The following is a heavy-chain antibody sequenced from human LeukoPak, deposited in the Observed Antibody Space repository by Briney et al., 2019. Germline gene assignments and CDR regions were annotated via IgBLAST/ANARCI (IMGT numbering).Heavy chain of an antibody. V-gene: IGHV1-69*13. Sequence: GASVKVSCKASGGTFSSYAISWVRQAPGQGLEWMGGIIPIFGTANYAQKFQGRVTITADESTSTAYMELSSLRSEDTAVYYRATGQAIVATNYFDYWGQGTLVTVSS. CDR2: IIPIFGTA. CDR3: ATGQAIVATNYFDY. J-gene: IGHJ4*02. D-gene: IGHD5-12*01. CDR1: GGTFSSYA.